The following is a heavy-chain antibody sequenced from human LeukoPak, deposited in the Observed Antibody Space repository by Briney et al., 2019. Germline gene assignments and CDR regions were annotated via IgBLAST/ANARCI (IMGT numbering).Heavy chain of an antibody. CDR2: ISGSGGST. V-gene: IGHV3-23*01. CDR1: GFTFSSYG. J-gene: IGHJ5*02. CDR3: ARGTSGWYGGGNWFDP. Sequence: PGGSLRLSCAASGFTFSSYGMSWVRQAPGKGLEWVSTISGSGGSTYYADSVKGRFTISRDNSKNTLYLQVNSLRAEDTAVYYCARGTSGWYGGGNWFDPWGQGTLVTVSS. D-gene: IGHD6-19*01.